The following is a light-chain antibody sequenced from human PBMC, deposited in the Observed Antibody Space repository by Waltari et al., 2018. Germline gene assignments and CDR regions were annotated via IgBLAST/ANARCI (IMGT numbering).Light chain of an antibody. J-gene: IGLJ1*01. Sequence: QSALTQPASVSGSPGQSITISCSGGNSDIGRYNYVSWYQQNPGKVPKLSIYDVTKRPSGGSNRFSGSKSGNTASLTISGLQAQDEGDYHCCSYTVTATYVCGKGTTVTVL. CDR2: DVT. CDR1: NSDIGRYNY. CDR3: CSYTVTATYV. V-gene: IGLV2-14*01.